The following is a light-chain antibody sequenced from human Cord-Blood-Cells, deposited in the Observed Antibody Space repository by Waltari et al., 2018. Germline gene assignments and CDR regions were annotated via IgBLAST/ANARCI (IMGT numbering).Light chain of an antibody. J-gene: IGLJ3*02. V-gene: IGLV3-1*01. CDR3: QAWDSSTWV. CDR2: QDS. Sequence: SYELTQPPSVSVSPGQTASITCSGDNLCDKYACCYQQKPGQPPVLVIYQDSKRPSGIPERFSGSNSGNTATLTISGTQAMDEADYYCQAWDSSTWVFGGGTKLTVL. CDR1: NLCDKY.